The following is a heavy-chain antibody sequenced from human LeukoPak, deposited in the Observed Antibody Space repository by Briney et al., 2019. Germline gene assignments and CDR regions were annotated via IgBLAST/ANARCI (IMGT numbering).Heavy chain of an antibody. D-gene: IGHD3-10*01. CDR1: GYTFTSYG. J-gene: IGHJ4*02. CDR2: ISAYNGNT. CDR3: ARDGAYYGSGKYTKQYYFDY. V-gene: IGHV1-18*01. Sequence: ASVKASCKASGYTFTSYGISWVRQAPGQGLEWMGWISAYNGNTNYAQKLQGRVTMTTDTSTSTAYMELRSLRSDDTAVYYCARDGAYYGSGKYTKQYYFDYWGQGTLVTVSS.